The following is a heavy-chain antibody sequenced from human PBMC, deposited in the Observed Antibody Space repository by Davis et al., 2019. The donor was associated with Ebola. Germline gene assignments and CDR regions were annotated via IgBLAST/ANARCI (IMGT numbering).Heavy chain of an antibody. D-gene: IGHD4-11*01. V-gene: IGHV4-59*01. CDR1: RGSISSFF. J-gene: IGHJ3*02. CDR3: ARSLEYSDAFDI. Sequence: GSLRLSCTVSRGSISSFFWSWIRQSPGKGLEWIGYIYYTGSTNYNPSLKSRVTISVDTSKNQFSLKMISVTAADTAMYYCARSLEYSDAFDIWGQGTMVTVSS. CDR2: IYYTGST.